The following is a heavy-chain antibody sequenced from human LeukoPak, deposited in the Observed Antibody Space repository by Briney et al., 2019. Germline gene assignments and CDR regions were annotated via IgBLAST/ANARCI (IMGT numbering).Heavy chain of an antibody. V-gene: IGHV4-34*01. CDR3: ARATYYYDSSGYNVFDY. D-gene: IGHD3-22*01. Sequence: SETLSLTCAVYGGSFSGYYWSWIRQPPGKRLEWIGEINHSGSTNYNPSLKSRVTISVDTSKNQFSLKLSSVTAADTAVYYCARATYYYDSSGYNVFDYWGQGTLVTVSS. CDR2: INHSGST. CDR1: GGSFSGYY. J-gene: IGHJ4*02.